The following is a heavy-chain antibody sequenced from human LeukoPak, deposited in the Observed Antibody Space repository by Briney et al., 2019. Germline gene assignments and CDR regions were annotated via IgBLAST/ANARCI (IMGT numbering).Heavy chain of an antibody. D-gene: IGHD3-3*01. J-gene: IGHJ3*02. Sequence: ASVKVSCKASGYTFTSYDINWVRQATGQGLEWMGWMNPNSGNTGYAQKFQGRVTITRNTSISTAYMELSSLRSEDTAVYYCARGRATYYDFWSDLITIAFDIWGQGTMVTVSS. CDR3: ARGRATYYDFWSDLITIAFDI. CDR1: GYTFTSYD. CDR2: MNPNSGNT. V-gene: IGHV1-8*03.